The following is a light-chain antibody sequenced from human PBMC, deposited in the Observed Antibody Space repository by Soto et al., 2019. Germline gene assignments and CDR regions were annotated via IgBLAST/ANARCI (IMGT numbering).Light chain of an antibody. V-gene: IGKV3-20*01. CDR1: QRVSSNY. J-gene: IGKJ2*01. Sequence: IALTQSPGTLSLSPGERATLSCRASQRVSSNYVAWYQHKPGQAPRLLIHGASIRATGIPDRFSGSGSGTDFTLKISRLEPEDFAVYYCHQYDTLPYAFGQGTKLQIK. CDR2: GAS. CDR3: HQYDTLPYA.